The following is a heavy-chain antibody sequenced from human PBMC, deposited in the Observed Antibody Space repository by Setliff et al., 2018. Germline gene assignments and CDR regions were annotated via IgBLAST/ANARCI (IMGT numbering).Heavy chain of an antibody. V-gene: IGHV3-48*01. D-gene: IGHD2-15*01. CDR2: ISASSSTI. Sequence: GGSLRLSCAASGFTFSSYWMSWVRQAPGKGLEWVSYISASSSTIYYSGSVKGRFTISRDNAKNSLFLQMNGLRADDTAVYYCARDLDGGNGHDLWGRGTLVTVSS. CDR1: GFTFSSYW. CDR3: ARDLDGGNGHDL. J-gene: IGHJ5*02.